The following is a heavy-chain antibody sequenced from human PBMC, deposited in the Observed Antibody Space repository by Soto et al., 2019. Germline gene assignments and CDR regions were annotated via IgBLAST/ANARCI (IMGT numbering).Heavy chain of an antibody. CDR1: VYSFTSYC. CDR2: IDPSDSYT. D-gene: IGHD1-26*01. V-gene: IGHV5-10-1*01. CDR3: ARHGGGRYFFDY. J-gene: IGHJ4*02. Sequence: GEYLKISCKGSVYSFTSYCISWVRQMPGKGLEWMWRIDPSDSYTNYSPSFQGHVTISADKSISTAYQQLSSLKASDTAMYYCARHGGGRYFFDYWGPVTLVTVS.